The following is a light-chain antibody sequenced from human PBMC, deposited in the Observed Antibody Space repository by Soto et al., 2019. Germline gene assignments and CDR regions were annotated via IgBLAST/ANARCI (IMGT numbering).Light chain of an antibody. J-gene: IGKJ2*01. CDR3: QHYGSSRGYT. V-gene: IGKV3-20*01. CDR2: GAS. Sequence: EIVLTQSPGTLSLSPGERATLSCRASQSVSSSYLAWYQQKPGQAPRLLIYGASTRATGIPDRFSGSGSGTDFTLTISRLEPEDCAVYYCQHYGSSRGYTFGQGTKLEIK. CDR1: QSVSSSY.